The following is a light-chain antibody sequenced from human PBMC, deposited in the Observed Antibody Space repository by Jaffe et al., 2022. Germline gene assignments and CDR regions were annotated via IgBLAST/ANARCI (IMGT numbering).Light chain of an antibody. CDR2: WAS. J-gene: IGKJ4*01. CDR3: QQYYNTPLT. V-gene: IGKV4-1*01. CDR1: RSVLYTSNNKNF. Sequence: DIVMTQSPDSLTVSLGERATINCRSSRSVLYTSNNKNFLAWYQQKPGQPPKLLINWASTRESGVPDRFSGSGSGTDFTLTISSLQAEDVAVYYCQQYYNTPLTFGGGTKVEIK.